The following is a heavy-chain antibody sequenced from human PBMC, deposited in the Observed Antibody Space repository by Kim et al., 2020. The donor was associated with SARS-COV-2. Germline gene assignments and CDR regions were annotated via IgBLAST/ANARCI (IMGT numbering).Heavy chain of an antibody. V-gene: IGHV3-11*05. CDR2: YT. CDR3: ARDPLWFGEF. J-gene: IGHJ4*02. D-gene: IGHD3-10*01. Sequence: YTTYADSVKGRFTISRDNAKNSLYLQMNSLRAEDTAVYYCARDPLWFGEFGGQGTLVTVSS.